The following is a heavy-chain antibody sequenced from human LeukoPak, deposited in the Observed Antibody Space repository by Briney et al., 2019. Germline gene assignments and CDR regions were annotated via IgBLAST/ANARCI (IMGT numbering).Heavy chain of an antibody. CDR1: GYTFTSYG. Sequence: ASVKVSCKASGYTFTSYGISWVRQAPGQGLEWMGWISAYNSNTNYAQKLQGRVTMTTDTSTSTAYMELRSLRSDDTAVYYCASPLVEEYYYDSSGYSNRAFDIWGQGTMVTVSS. CDR2: ISAYNSNT. CDR3: ASPLVEEYYYDSSGYSNRAFDI. D-gene: IGHD3-22*01. V-gene: IGHV1-18*01. J-gene: IGHJ3*02.